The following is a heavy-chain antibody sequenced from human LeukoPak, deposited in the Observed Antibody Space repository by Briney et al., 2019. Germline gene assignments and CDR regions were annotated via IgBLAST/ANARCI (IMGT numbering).Heavy chain of an antibody. CDR1: GYTFTSYG. Sequence: GASVKVSCKASGYTFTSYGISWVRQAPGQGPEWMGWISAYNGNTNYAQKLQGRVTMTTDTSTSTAYMELSSLRSEDTAVYYCVRNYYDGTPDWFDPWGQGTLVTVSS. V-gene: IGHV1-18*01. CDR3: VRNYYDGTPDWFDP. CDR2: ISAYNGNT. J-gene: IGHJ5*02. D-gene: IGHD3-16*01.